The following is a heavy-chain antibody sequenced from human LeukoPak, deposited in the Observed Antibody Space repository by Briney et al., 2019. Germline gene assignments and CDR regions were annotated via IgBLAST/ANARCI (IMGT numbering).Heavy chain of an antibody. D-gene: IGHD3-22*01. CDR3: ARDPFYYYDSSGYYLHNWFDP. Sequence: PGASVKVSCKASGYTFTGYYMHWVRQAPGQGLEWMGWINPNSGGTNYAQKFQGRVTMTRDTSISTAYMELSRLRSDDTAVYYCARDPFYYYDSSGYYLHNWFDPWGQGTLVTVSS. J-gene: IGHJ5*02. CDR2: INPNSGGT. V-gene: IGHV1-2*02. CDR1: GYTFTGYY.